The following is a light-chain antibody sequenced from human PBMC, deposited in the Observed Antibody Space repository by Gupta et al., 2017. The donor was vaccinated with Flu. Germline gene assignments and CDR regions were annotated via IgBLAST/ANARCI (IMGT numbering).Light chain of an antibody. CDR3: RQALQTRFT. J-gene: IGKJ3*01. Sequence: VTPGEPASISCRSSQSLLHSNGYNYLDWYLQKPGQSPQLLIYLGSNRASGVPDRFSGSGSGTDFTLKISRVEAEDVGVYYCRQALQTRFTFGHGTKVDIK. V-gene: IGKV2-28*01. CDR1: QSLLHSNGYNY. CDR2: LGS.